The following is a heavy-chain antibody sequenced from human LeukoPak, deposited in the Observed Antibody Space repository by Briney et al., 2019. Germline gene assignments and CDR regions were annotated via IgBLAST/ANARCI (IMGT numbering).Heavy chain of an antibody. J-gene: IGHJ4*02. CDR1: GFTFSNAW. CDR2: IKTKTDGGTT. CDR3: TTLYGSGNYY. V-gene: IGHV3-15*01. D-gene: IGHD3-10*01. Sequence: GGSLRLSCAASGFTFSNAWMSWVRQAPGKGVEWVGQIKTKTDGGTTDSAATVKGRFSISRDDSKNTLYLQMNRLKTEDTAMYYCTTLYGSGNYYWGQGTLVTVSS.